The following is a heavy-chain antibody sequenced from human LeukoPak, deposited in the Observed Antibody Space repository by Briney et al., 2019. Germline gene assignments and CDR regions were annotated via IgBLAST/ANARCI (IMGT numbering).Heavy chain of an antibody. CDR1: GYTFTSYD. J-gene: IGHJ4*02. CDR2: MNPNSGNT. CDR3: ARGKARDGYNYLGIFDY. V-gene: IGHV1-8*01. D-gene: IGHD5-24*01. Sequence: ASVKVSCKASGYTFTSYDINWVRQATGQGLEWMGWMNPNSGNTGYAQKFQGRVTMTRNTSISTAYMELSSLRSEDTAVYYCARGKARDGYNYLGIFDYWGQGTLVTVSS.